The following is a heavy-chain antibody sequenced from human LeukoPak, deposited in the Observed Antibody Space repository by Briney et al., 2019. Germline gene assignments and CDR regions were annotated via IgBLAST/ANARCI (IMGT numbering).Heavy chain of an antibody. CDR2: ISSNGGST. CDR3: ARDGGSYRNFQH. D-gene: IGHD1-26*01. V-gene: IGHV3-64*01. CDR1: GFTFSSYA. J-gene: IGHJ1*01. Sequence: GGSLRLSCAASGFTFSSYAMHWVRQAPGRGLEYVSAISSNGGSTYYANSVKGRFTISRDNSKNTLYLQMGSLRAEDMAVYYCARDGGSYRNFQHWGQGTLVTVSS.